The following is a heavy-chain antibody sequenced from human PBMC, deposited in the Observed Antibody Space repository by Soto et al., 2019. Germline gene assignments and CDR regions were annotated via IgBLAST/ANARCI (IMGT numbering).Heavy chain of an antibody. CDR3: AREALHADYDILTGPNIDY. CDR1: GGSISSGDYY. Sequence: QVQLQESGPGLVKPSQTLSLTCTVSGGSISSGDYYWSWIRQPPGKGLEWIGYIYYSGSTYYNPSLKSRVTISVDTSKNQFSLKLSSVTAADTAVYYCAREALHADYDILTGPNIDYWGQGTLVTVSS. V-gene: IGHV4-30-4*01. CDR2: IYYSGST. D-gene: IGHD3-9*01. J-gene: IGHJ4*02.